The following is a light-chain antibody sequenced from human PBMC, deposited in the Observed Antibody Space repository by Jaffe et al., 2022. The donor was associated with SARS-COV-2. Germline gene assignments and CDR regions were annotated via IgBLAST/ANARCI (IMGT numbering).Light chain of an antibody. V-gene: IGKV3-20*01. CDR1: QSVSSTY. CDR3: QQYGGSPPFT. CDR2: GAS. J-gene: IGKJ3*01. Sequence: EIVLTQSPGTLSLSPGERATLSCRASQSVSSTYLAWYQQKPGQAPRLLIYGASSRATGIPDRFSGSGSGTDFTLTISRLEPEDFAVYYCQQYGGSPPFTFGPGTKVDLK.